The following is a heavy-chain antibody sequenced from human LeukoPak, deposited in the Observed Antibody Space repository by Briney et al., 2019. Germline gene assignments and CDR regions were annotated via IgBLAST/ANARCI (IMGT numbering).Heavy chain of an antibody. J-gene: IGHJ4*02. D-gene: IGHD2-2*01. CDR2: INPNSGGT. V-gene: IGHV1-2*02. CDR3: AGGGLLPAAPSDY. CDR1: GYTFTGYY. Sequence: ASVKVSCKASGYTFTGYYMHWVRQAPGQGLEWMGWINPNSGGTNYAQKFQGRVTMTRDTSISTAYMELSRLRSDDTAVYSCAGGGLLPAAPSDYWAQGPLVPVPS.